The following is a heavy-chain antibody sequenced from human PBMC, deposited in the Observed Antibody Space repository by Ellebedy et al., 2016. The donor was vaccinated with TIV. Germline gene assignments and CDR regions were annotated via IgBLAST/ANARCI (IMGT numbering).Heavy chain of an antibody. J-gene: IGHJ6*02. Sequence: MPSETLSLTCTVSGGSISSYYWSWIRQPPGKGLEWIGYIYYSGSTNYNPSLKSRVTISVDTSKNQFSLKLSSVTAADTAVYYCARAGVEMATNLNYGMDVWGQGTTVTVSS. CDR2: IYYSGST. CDR1: GGSISSYY. V-gene: IGHV4-59*08. CDR3: ARAGVEMATNLNYGMDV. D-gene: IGHD5-24*01.